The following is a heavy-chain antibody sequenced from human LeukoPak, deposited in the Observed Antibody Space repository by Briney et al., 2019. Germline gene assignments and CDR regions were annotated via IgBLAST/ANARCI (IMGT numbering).Heavy chain of an antibody. Sequence: PGGSLRLSCAASGFTFSSYSMNWVRQAPGKGLEWVSYISSSSSTIYYADSVKGRFTISRDNAKNSLDLQMNGLRAEDTAVYYCARDNQYCSGGSCYPGFFDYWGQGTLVTVSS. D-gene: IGHD2-15*01. CDR3: ARDNQYCSGGSCYPGFFDY. J-gene: IGHJ4*02. V-gene: IGHV3-48*01. CDR1: GFTFSSYS. CDR2: ISSSSSTI.